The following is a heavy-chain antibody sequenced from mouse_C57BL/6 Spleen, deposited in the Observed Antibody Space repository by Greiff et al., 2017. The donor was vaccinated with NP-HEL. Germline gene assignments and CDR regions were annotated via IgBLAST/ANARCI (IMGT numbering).Heavy chain of an antibody. Sequence: VQLQQSVAELVRPGASVKLSCTASGFNIKNTYMHWVKQRPEQGLEWIGRIDPANGNTKYAQKFKGKATITADTSSNTAYLQLRSLTSEDTAFYYCASPSHYYGSLAYWGQGTPVTVSA. CDR3: ASPSHYYGSLAY. CDR1: GFNIKNTY. V-gene: IGHV14-3*01. J-gene: IGHJ3*01. D-gene: IGHD1-1*01. CDR2: IDPANGNT.